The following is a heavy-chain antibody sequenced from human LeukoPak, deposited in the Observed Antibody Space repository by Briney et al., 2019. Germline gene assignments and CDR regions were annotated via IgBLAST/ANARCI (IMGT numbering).Heavy chain of an antibody. J-gene: IGHJ5*02. CDR1: GYTFTSYG. Sequence: ASVTVSCKASGYTFTSYGISWVGQAPGQGLEWMGWISAYNGNTNYAQKLQGRVAMTTDTSTSTAYMELRSLRSDDTAVYYCAREPRTSRTPYNWFDPWGQGTLVTVSS. CDR3: AREPRTSRTPYNWFDP. D-gene: IGHD1-7*01. V-gene: IGHV1-18*01. CDR2: ISAYNGNT.